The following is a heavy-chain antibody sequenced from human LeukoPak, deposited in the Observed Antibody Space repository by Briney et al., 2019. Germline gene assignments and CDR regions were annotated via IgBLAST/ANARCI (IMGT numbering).Heavy chain of an antibody. J-gene: IGHJ4*02. CDR3: AREGDSSGWFDY. V-gene: IGHV4-4*02. CDR1: GGSINSNNW. Sequence: SGTLSLTCAISGGSINSNNWWSWIRQPPGKGLEWIGEIYHSGSTIYNPSLKSRVTISVDKSKNQFSLKLSSVTAADTAVYYCAREGDSSGWFDYWGQGTLVTVSS. D-gene: IGHD6-19*01. CDR2: IYHSGST.